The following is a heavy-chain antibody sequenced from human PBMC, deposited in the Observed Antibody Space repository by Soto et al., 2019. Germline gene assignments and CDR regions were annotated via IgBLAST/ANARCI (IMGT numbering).Heavy chain of an antibody. D-gene: IGHD1-1*01. CDR2: IYYSGST. CDR3: ARSTRQIDYYYYYYMDV. J-gene: IGHJ6*03. Sequence: SETLSLTCTVSGGSISSYYWSWIRQPPGKGLEWIGYIYYSGSTNYNPSLKSRVTISVDTSKNQFSLKLSSVTAADTAVYYCARSTRQIDYYYYYYMDVWGKGTTVTVSS. V-gene: IGHV4-59*08. CDR1: GGSISSYY.